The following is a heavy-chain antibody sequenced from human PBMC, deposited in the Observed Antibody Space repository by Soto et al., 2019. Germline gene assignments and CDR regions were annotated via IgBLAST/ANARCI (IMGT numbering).Heavy chain of an antibody. J-gene: IGHJ6*02. D-gene: IGHD3-3*01. CDR2: ISAYNGNT. Sequence: AAVKVACKASGYTFLIYGISWVRQAPGQGLEWMGWISAYNGNTNYEQKLQGRVPMTTDTSKNQFSLKLSSVTAADTAVYYCARDSITIFGVGIMDDYYGMYVWGQGTTVTVSS. CDR1: GYTFLIYG. V-gene: IGHV1-18*04. CDR3: ARDSITIFGVGIMDDYYGMYV.